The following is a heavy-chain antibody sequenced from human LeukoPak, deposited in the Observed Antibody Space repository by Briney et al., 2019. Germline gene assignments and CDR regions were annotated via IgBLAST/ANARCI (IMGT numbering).Heavy chain of an antibody. V-gene: IGHV3-7*03. CDR2: IKQDGSEK. D-gene: IGHD3-22*01. J-gene: IGHJ4*02. Sequence: HTGGSLRLSCAASGFTFSSYAMSWVRQAPGKGLEWVANIKQDGSEKYYVDSVKGRFTISRDNAKNSLYLQMNSLRAEDTAVYYCARDPYYYDSSGYSPWGQGTLVTVSS. CDR1: GFTFSSYA. CDR3: ARDPYYYDSSGYSP.